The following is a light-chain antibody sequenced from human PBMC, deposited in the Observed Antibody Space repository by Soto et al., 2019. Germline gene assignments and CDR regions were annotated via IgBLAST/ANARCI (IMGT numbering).Light chain of an antibody. CDR2: AAS. CDR3: QQSHSAPLT. V-gene: IGKV1-39*01. J-gene: IGKJ4*01. CDR1: QSISSH. Sequence: QMTQSPSSLFASVGDRVTITCRASQSISSHLNWYQQKVGQTPRLLIYAASTFQSEVPPRFSGSGSGTEFTLTISGLQREDFATYYCQQSHSAPLTFGGGTKIQI.